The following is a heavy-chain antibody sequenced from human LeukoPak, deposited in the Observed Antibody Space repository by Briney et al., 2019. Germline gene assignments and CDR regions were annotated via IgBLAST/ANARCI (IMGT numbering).Heavy chain of an antibody. Sequence: PSETLSLTCSVSGGSINSYYWSWIRQPAGKGLEWIGRIYTSGSTTYNPSLKSRVTMSVDTSKSQFSLNLMSVTAADTAVYYCTRDTGTTGEVKFDPWGQGTLVTVSS. V-gene: IGHV4-4*07. D-gene: IGHD4-17*01. CDR3: TRDTGTTGEVKFDP. J-gene: IGHJ5*02. CDR1: GGSINSYY. CDR2: IYTSGST.